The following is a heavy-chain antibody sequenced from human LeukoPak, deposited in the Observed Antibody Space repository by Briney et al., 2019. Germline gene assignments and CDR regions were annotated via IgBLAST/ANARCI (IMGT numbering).Heavy chain of an antibody. D-gene: IGHD4-17*01. Sequence: GGSLRLSCAASGFIFSNYAMHWVRQAPGKGLDWAAVISFDGSNIYYADSAKGRFTISRDNSENTLYLQMNSLRAEDTALYYCAREVPYGDYQDGEGFDPWGQGTLATVSS. V-gene: IGHV3-30*04. CDR3: AREVPYGDYQDGEGFDP. J-gene: IGHJ5*02. CDR2: ISFDGSNI. CDR1: GFIFSNYA.